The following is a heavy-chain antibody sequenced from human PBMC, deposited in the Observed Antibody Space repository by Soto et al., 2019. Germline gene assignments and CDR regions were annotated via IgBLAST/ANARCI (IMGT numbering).Heavy chain of an antibody. Sequence: QPGGSLRLSCTASGFTFGDYAMSWFRQAPGKGLEWVGFIRSKAYGGTTEYAASVKGRFTISRDDSKSIAYLQMNSLKTEDTAVYYCTRDKFKQQLVFHAEEPIDYWGQGTLVTVSS. D-gene: IGHD6-13*01. V-gene: IGHV3-49*03. CDR1: GFTFGDYA. J-gene: IGHJ4*02. CDR3: TRDKFKQQLVFHAEEPIDY. CDR2: IRSKAYGGTT.